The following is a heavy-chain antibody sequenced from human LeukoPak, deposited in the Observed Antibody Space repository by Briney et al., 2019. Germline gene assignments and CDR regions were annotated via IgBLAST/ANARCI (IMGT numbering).Heavy chain of an antibody. V-gene: IGHV3-11*01. J-gene: IGHJ5*02. CDR3: ARDPPGYKSTDNFFDT. CDR2: ISATGSYV. Sequence: GGSLRLSCVASGFTFSDYYMTWIRQAPGKGLETISHISATGSYVDYADSVKGRFTVSRDNAKNSLYVQMNSLRADDTDVYYCARDPPGYKSTDNFFDTWGQGTLVTVSS. CDR1: GFTFSDYY. D-gene: IGHD2-15*01.